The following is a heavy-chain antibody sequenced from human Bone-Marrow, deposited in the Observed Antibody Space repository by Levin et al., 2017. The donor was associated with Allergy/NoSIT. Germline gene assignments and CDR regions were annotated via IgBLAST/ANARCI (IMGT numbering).Heavy chain of an antibody. J-gene: IGHJ4*02. V-gene: IGHV1-69*13. Sequence: SVKVSCKASGGTFSSYAISWVRQAPGQGLEWMGGIIPIFGTANYAQKFQGRVTITADESTSTAYMELSSLRSEDTAVYYGARARGGYYHHLLDYWGQGTLVTVSS. CDR1: GGTFSSYA. D-gene: IGHD3-22*01. CDR3: ARARGGYYHHLLDY. CDR2: IIPIFGTA.